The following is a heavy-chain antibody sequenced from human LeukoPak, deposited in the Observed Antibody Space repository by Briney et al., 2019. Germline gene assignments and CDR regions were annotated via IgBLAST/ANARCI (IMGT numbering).Heavy chain of an antibody. V-gene: IGHV3-15*01. J-gene: IGHJ4*02. D-gene: IGHD5-24*01. Sequence: GGSLTLSCAVSGFTFKNAWMSWVRQAPGKGLEWVGRIKTKTDGESTDYAAPVNDRFTISRDDSKDTLFLHMSNLKTEDTAVYYCTTDSPFGDDYNPDSFDYWGQGTLVAVSS. CDR3: TTDSPFGDDYNPDSFDY. CDR1: GFTFKNAW. CDR2: IKTKTDGEST.